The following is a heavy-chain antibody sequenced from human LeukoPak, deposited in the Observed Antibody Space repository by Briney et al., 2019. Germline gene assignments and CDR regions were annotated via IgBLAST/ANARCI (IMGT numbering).Heavy chain of an antibody. D-gene: IGHD2-2*01. CDR2: ISAYNGNT. J-gene: IGHJ6*03. CDR1: GYTFTSYG. V-gene: IGHV1-18*01. CDR3: ARVGSDCSSTSCYHIGVSKWSFYYYYYMDV. Sequence: ASVKVSCKASGYTFTSYGISWVRQAPGQGLEWMGWISAYNGNTNYAQKLQGRVTMTTDTSTSTAYMELRSLRSDDTAVYYCARVGSDCSSTSCYHIGVSKWSFYYYYYMDVWGKGTTVTVSS.